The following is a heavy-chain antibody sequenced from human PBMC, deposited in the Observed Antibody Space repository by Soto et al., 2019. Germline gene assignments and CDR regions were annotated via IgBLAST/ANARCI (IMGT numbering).Heavy chain of an antibody. D-gene: IGHD5-12*01. Sequence: QVQLQESGPGLVEPSETLSLTCTVSGDSISSHYWSWIRQPPGKGLQWIGYVFYSGSTTYNPYLKGRVTISVDPSKNQFSLNLNSVTAADTAVYYCARGRFSVNDLAPCDYWGQGTLVTVSS. CDR2: VFYSGST. CDR1: GDSISSHY. V-gene: IGHV4-59*11. CDR3: ARGRFSVNDLAPCDY. J-gene: IGHJ4*02.